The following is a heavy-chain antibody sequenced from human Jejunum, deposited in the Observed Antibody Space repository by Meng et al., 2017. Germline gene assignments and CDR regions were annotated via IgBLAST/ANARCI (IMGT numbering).Heavy chain of an antibody. D-gene: IGHD3-16*01. CDR3: ARGSRGNYVLSWFDP. CDR1: GGSVSSGGYY. Sequence: SETLSLTCTESGGSVSSGGYYWNWFRQPPGKGLEWIGQLSDSGNTKYNPSLESRVTISSDTPKNQFSLNVESVTAADTAVYYCARGSRGNYVLSWFDPWGQGTLVTVSS. CDR2: LSDSGNT. J-gene: IGHJ5*02. V-gene: IGHV4-61*08.